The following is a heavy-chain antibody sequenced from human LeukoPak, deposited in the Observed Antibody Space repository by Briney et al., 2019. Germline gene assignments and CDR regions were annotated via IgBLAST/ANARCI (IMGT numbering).Heavy chain of an antibody. J-gene: IGHJ4*02. CDR2: IYYSGST. CDR1: GGSISSGDYY. D-gene: IGHD5-18*01. V-gene: IGHV4-30-4*01. CDR3: ARGTEDTAMVTVGFDY. Sequence: SETLSLTRTVSGGSISSGDYYWSWIRQPPGKGLEWIGYIYYSGSTYYNPSLKSRVTISVDTSKNQFSLKLSSVTAADTAVYYCARGTEDTAMVTVGFDYWGQGTLVTVSS.